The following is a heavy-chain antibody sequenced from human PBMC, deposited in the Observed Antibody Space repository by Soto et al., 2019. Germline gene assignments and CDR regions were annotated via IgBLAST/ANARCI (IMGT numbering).Heavy chain of an antibody. CDR3: ARSPRHWHAFDI. V-gene: IGHV4-4*02. CDR2: ISHSGGT. J-gene: IGHJ3*02. Sequence: QVQLQESGPGLLKPSGTLSRTCAVSRGSMNTNHWWSWVRQAPGEGLEWIGEISHSGGTNYNPSLKSRVTISVDTSKNQFSLQLKSVTAADTAVYYCARSPRHWHAFDIWGQGTMVTVSS. CDR1: RGSMNTNHW.